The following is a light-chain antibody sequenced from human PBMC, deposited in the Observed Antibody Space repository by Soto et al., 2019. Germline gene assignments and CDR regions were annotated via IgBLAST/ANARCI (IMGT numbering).Light chain of an antibody. CDR2: DAS. CDR1: QSISSW. J-gene: IGKJ4*01. Sequence: DIQMTQSPSTLSASVVDRVTITCRASQSISSWLAWYQQKPGKAPKLLIYDASSLESGVPSRFSGSGSGTEFTLTINSLQPDDFATYYCQQYNSYTALTFGGGTKVEIK. V-gene: IGKV1-5*01. CDR3: QQYNSYTALT.